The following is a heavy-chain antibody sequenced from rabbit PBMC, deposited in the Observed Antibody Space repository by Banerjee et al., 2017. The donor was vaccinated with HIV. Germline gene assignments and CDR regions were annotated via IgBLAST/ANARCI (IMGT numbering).Heavy chain of an antibody. D-gene: IGHD6-1*01. J-gene: IGHJ4*01. CDR2: IYAGKGST. Sequence: QSLEESGGDLVKPGASLTLTCTASGFSFSSYYMSWARQAPGKGLGWIGIIYAGKGSTDYASWVNGRFTISSDNAKNTVDLQMNSLTAADAATYFCARVGIAGYAGYGYAWYFNLWGPGTLVTVS. CDR3: ARVGIAGYAGYGYAWYFNL. CDR1: GFSFSSYY. V-gene: IGHV1S7*01.